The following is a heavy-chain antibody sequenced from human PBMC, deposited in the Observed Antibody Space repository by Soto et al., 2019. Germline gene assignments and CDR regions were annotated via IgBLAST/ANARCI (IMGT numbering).Heavy chain of an antibody. Sequence: EVQLLESGGGLVHPGGSLRLSCVASGFSFSDYSMTWVRQGPGRGLEWVATLTRTGTTFYANSVKGRFTISRDNSRNTLSLQMYGLRAEETARYYCAKRATTVPTPGNYFDCWGQGTLVTVSS. J-gene: IGHJ4*02. CDR3: AKRATTVPTPGNYFDC. V-gene: IGHV3-23*01. CDR2: LTRTGTT. D-gene: IGHD2-15*01. CDR1: GFSFSDYS.